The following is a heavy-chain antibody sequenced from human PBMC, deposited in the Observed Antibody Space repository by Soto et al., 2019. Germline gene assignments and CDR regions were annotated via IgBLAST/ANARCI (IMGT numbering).Heavy chain of an antibody. CDR3: ARGGGYSSHAFDI. Sequence: QVQLQQWGAGLLKPSETLSLTCAVYGGSFSGYYWSWIRQPPGKGLEWIGEINHSGSTNYNPSLKSRVTISVDTAKNQFSLKLSSVTAADPAVYYCARGGGYSSHAFDIWGQGTMVTVSS. CDR2: INHSGST. D-gene: IGHD6-19*01. CDR1: GGSFSGYY. V-gene: IGHV4-34*01. J-gene: IGHJ3*02.